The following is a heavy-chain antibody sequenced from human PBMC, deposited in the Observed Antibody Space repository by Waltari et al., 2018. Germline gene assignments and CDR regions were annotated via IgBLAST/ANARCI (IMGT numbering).Heavy chain of an antibody. J-gene: IGHJ6*01. D-gene: IGHD2-15*01. CDR3: ARHLSTLTGGLDV. CDR2: LYYSATT. V-gene: IGHV4-59*08. CDR1: GGSISRFY. Sequence: QVQLQESGPGLVTPSETLSLTCSVSGGSISRFYLIWIRQSPGKGLEWIGCLYYSATTKYNSALKSRVSISGDTSNNQFSLQLTSVTAADTAVYYCARHLSTLTGGLDVWGQGATVTVS.